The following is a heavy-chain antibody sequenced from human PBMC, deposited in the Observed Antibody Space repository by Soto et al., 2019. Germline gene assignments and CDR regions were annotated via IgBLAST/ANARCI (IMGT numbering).Heavy chain of an antibody. CDR3: ARRYGYSFDY. CDR2: ISNTGRT. J-gene: IGHJ4*02. D-gene: IGHD1-1*01. CDR1: GDSISRGAYY. V-gene: IGHV4-61*08. Sequence: PSETLSLTCTVSGDSISRGAYYWTWIRQHPGKGLEWIGYISNTGRTNYNPSLKSRLTISVDTSKNQFSLKLSSVTAADTAVYYCARRYGYSFDYWGQGTLVTVSS.